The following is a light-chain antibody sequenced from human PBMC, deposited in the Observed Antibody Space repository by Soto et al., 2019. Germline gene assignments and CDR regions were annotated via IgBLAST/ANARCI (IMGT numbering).Light chain of an antibody. CDR3: QQRSNLPPT. Sequence: EIVLTQSPATLSLSPGERATLSCRASQSVSSYLAWYQQKPGQAPRLLIYDASNRATGIPARFSGSESGTDFTLTISSREPEDFAVYYCQQRSNLPPTFGQGTKLEIK. V-gene: IGKV3-11*01. CDR2: DAS. CDR1: QSVSSY. J-gene: IGKJ2*01.